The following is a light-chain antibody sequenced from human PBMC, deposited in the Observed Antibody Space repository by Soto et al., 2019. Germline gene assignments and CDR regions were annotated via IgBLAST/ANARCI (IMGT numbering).Light chain of an antibody. Sequence: EIVMTQSPATLSVSPGERATLSCRASQSVSRSLAWYQQKPGQAPRLLIYGASTRATGIPARFSGSGSETEFTHTISSLQSEDFAVYYCQQYNNWWTFGQGTKVEIK. J-gene: IGKJ1*01. CDR2: GAS. CDR1: QSVSRS. V-gene: IGKV3-15*01. CDR3: QQYNNWWT.